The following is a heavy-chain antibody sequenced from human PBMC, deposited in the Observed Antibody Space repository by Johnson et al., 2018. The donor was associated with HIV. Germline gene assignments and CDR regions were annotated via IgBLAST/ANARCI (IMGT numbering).Heavy chain of an antibody. D-gene: IGHD5-18*01. J-gene: IGHJ3*02. CDR3: ARDFPLGYRWGNGFDI. CDR1: GFTFSHYG. CDR2: ISYGGSYK. Sequence: QVQLVESGGGVVQPGRSLRLSCAASGFTFSHYGMHWVRQAPGKGLEWVAIISYGGSYKYYADSVKGRFNISRDRSNNTMYLQMNSLTPDDTAVYFCARDFPLGYRWGNGFDIWGQGTMVTVSP. V-gene: IGHV3-30*03.